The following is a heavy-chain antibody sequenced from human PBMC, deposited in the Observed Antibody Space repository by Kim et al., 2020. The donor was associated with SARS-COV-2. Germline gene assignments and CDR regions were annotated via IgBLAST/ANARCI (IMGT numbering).Heavy chain of an antibody. J-gene: IGHJ4*02. CDR1: GGSISSSSYY. CDR3: ARHIERGVVVAATGDY. V-gene: IGHV4-39*01. Sequence: SETLSLTCTVSGGSISSSSYYWGWIRQPPGKGLEWIGSIYYSGSTYYNPSLKSRVTISVDTSKNQFSLKLSSVTAADTAVYYCARHIERGVVVAATGDYWGQGTLVTVSS. D-gene: IGHD2-15*01. CDR2: IYYSGST.